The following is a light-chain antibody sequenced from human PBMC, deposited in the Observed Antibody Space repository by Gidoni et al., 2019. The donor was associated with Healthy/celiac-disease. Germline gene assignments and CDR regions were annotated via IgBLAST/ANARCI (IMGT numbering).Light chain of an antibody. CDR3: QQRSNWLRA. CDR1: QSVSSY. Sequence: EIVLTQSPATLSLSPGERATLSCRARQSVSSYLAWYQQKPGQAPRLLIYDASNRATGIPARFSGSGSGTDVTLTISSLEPEDFAVYYCQQRSNWLRAFGGGTKVEIK. V-gene: IGKV3-11*01. J-gene: IGKJ4*01. CDR2: DAS.